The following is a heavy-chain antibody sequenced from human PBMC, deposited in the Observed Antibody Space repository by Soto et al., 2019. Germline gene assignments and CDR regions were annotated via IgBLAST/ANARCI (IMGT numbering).Heavy chain of an antibody. Sequence: GGSLRLSCAASGFTFSSYAMSWVRQAPGKGLEWVSAISGSGGSTYYADSVKGRFTISRDNSKNTLYLQMNSLRAEDTAVYYCAKPRVWFGVHYEGFDYWGQGTLVTVSS. J-gene: IGHJ4*02. CDR3: AKPRVWFGVHYEGFDY. V-gene: IGHV3-23*01. CDR2: ISGSGGST. D-gene: IGHD3-10*01. CDR1: GFTFSSYA.